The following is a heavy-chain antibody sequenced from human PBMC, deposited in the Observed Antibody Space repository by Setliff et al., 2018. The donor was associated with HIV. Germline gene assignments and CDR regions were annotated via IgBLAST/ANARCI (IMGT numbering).Heavy chain of an antibody. CDR3: ARATVTVDFYYYGLDV. J-gene: IGHJ6*02. Sequence: SETLSFTCAVYGGSFSDYYWSWIRQPPGKGLEWIGEINHSGSTNYNPSLKSRVTISVDTSKNQFSLKLSSVTAADTAVYYCARATVTVDFYYYGLDVWGQGTTVTVSS. V-gene: IGHV4-34*01. CDR2: INHSGST. D-gene: IGHD4-17*01. CDR1: GGSFSDYY.